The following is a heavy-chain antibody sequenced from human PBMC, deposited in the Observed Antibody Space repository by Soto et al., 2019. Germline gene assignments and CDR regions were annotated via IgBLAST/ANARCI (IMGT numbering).Heavy chain of an antibody. CDR2: IIPIFGTA. CDR1: GGTFSSYA. D-gene: IGHD3-3*01. Sequence: QVQLVQSGAEVKKPGSSVKVSCKASGGTFSSYAISWVRQAPGQGLEWMGGIIPIFGTANYAQKFQGRVTITADESTSTAYMELSSLRSEETAVYYCARERYYDFWSGYYNRGEYYYGMDVWGQGTTVTVSS. V-gene: IGHV1-69*01. CDR3: ARERYYDFWSGYYNRGEYYYGMDV. J-gene: IGHJ6*02.